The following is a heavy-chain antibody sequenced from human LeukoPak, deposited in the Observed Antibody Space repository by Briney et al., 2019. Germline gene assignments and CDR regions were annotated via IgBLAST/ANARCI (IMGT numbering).Heavy chain of an antibody. Sequence: ASVKVSCKASGYTFTGYFMHWVRQAPGQGLEWMGWINPNSGGTNYAQKFQGRVIMTRDTSISTAYIELSRLRSDDTAVYYCARNLDGSSGCDYWGQGTLVTVSS. CDR1: GYTFTGYF. V-gene: IGHV1-2*02. J-gene: IGHJ4*02. D-gene: IGHD6-13*01. CDR2: INPNSGGT. CDR3: ARNLDGSSGCDY.